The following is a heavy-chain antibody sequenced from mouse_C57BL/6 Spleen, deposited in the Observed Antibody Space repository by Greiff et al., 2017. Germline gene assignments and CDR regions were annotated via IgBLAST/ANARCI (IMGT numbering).Heavy chain of an antibody. CDR1: GYTFTSYW. J-gene: IGHJ3*01. V-gene: IGHV1-64*01. CDR2: IHSNSGST. Sequence: QVQLQQPGAELVKPGASVKLSCKASGYTFTSYWTHWVKQRPGQGLEWIGMIHSNSGSTNYNEKFKSKATLTVDKSSSTAYMQLSSLTSEDSAVYYCARGGTTAWFAYWGQGTLVTVSA. D-gene: IGHD1-1*01. CDR3: ARGGTTAWFAY.